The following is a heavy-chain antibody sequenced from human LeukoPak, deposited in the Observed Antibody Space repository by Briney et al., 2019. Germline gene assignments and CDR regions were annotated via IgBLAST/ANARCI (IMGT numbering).Heavy chain of an antibody. CDR2: ISSSTSYI. CDR3: ARAGGSTVSHSDY. CDR1: GFTFSSSA. Sequence: GGSLRLSCAASGFTFSSSAMSWVRQAPGKGLEWVSSISSSTSYIYYADSVKGRFTISKDNAKNSLYLQMNSLRAEDTAVYYCARAGGSTVSHSDYWGQGTLVTVSS. V-gene: IGHV3-21*01. D-gene: IGHD4-17*01. J-gene: IGHJ4*02.